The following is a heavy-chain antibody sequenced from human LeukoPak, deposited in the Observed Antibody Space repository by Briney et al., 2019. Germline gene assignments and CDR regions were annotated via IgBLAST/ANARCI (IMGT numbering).Heavy chain of an antibody. D-gene: IGHD6-19*01. CDR1: GFTFSAYW. CDR3: ARSEAVAWSFDL. V-gene: IGHV3-74*01. J-gene: IGHJ2*01. Sequence: GGSLRLSCAASGFTFSAYWMHWVRQAPGKGLVWVSRLNTDGRDTRYADSVQGRFTISRDNAKNTLYLQMNSLRAEDTAVYYCARSEAVAWSFDLWGRGNLVTVSS. CDR2: LNTDGRDT.